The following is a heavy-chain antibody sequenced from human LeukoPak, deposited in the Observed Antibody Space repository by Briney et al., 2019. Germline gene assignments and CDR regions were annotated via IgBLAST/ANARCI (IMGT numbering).Heavy chain of an antibody. CDR2: IDPSDSYT. Sequence: KLGESLKISCKGSGYSFTSNWISWVRQMPGKGLEWMGRIDPSDSYTNYSPSFQGHVTISADKSISTAYLQWSSLRAEDTAVYYCARDLSIADDYWGQGTLVTVSS. D-gene: IGHD6-6*01. CDR1: GYSFTSNW. J-gene: IGHJ4*02. CDR3: ARDLSIADDY. V-gene: IGHV5-10-1*01.